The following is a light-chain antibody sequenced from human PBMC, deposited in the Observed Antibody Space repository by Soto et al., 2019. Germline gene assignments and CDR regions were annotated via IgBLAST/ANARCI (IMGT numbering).Light chain of an antibody. CDR2: AAS. V-gene: IGKV1-9*01. CDR1: QGISSY. J-gene: IGKJ3*01. CDR3: QQLNNYPLT. Sequence: DSQLTQSPSFLSASVGDRVTITCRASQGISSYLAWYQQKPGKAPKLLIYAASTLQSGVPSRFSGSGSGTEFTLTISSLQPEDFATYYCQQLNNYPLTFGPGTKVDIK.